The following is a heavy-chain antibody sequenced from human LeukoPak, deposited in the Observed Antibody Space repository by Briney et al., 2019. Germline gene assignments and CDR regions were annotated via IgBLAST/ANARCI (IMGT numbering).Heavy chain of an antibody. D-gene: IGHD3-22*01. Sequence: GGSLRLSCAAFGFTFSSYGMHWVRQAPGKGQEWVAFIRYDGSNKYYADSVKGRFTISRDNSKNTLYLQMNSLRAEDTAVYYCARDPGHYDSSGYYYVGYFDYWGQGTLVTVSS. CDR2: IRYDGSNK. CDR1: GFTFSSYG. CDR3: ARDPGHYDSSGYYYVGYFDY. V-gene: IGHV3-30*02. J-gene: IGHJ4*02.